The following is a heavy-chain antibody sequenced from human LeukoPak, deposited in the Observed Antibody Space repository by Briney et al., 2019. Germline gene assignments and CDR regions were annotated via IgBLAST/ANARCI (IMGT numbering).Heavy chain of an antibody. CDR2: ISAYNGNT. D-gene: IGHD6-13*01. Sequence: ASVKVSCKASGYTFTSYDINWVRQATGQGLEWMGWISAYNGNTNYAQKLQGRVTMTTDTSTSTAYMELRSLRSDDTAVYYCARDGEQLPFDYWGQGTLVTVSS. CDR1: GYTFTSYD. J-gene: IGHJ4*02. V-gene: IGHV1-18*01. CDR3: ARDGEQLPFDY.